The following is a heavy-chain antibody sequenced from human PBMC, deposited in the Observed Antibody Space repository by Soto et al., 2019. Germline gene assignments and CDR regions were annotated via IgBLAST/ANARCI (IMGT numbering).Heavy chain of an antibody. CDR3: AKVRVGIDVDFDY. Sequence: EVQLLESGGGLVQPGGSLILSCAASGFTFSNSAMTWVRQAPAKGLEWVSTIRDSDSGGSTFYADSVKGRFTISRDDSKNTLYLQMSSLRAEDTAMYYCAKVRVGIDVDFDYWGQGALVTVSS. J-gene: IGHJ4*02. D-gene: IGHD2-21*01. CDR1: GFTFSNSA. CDR2: IRDSDSGGST. V-gene: IGHV3-23*01.